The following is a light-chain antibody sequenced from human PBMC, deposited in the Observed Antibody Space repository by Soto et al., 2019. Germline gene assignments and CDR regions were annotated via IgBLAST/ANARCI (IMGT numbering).Light chain of an antibody. CDR2: GVS. V-gene: IGKV3D-20*02. J-gene: IGKJ5*01. Sequence: EIVLTQSPDTLSLSPGERATLSCRASQTVTSGYLAWYQKKTGQAPRLLLYGVSTGATGIPDRFSGSGSRTDFTLTISILDTEHCATYYCQQRQSWHPITFGQGTRL. CDR3: QQRQSWHPIT. CDR1: QTVTSGY.